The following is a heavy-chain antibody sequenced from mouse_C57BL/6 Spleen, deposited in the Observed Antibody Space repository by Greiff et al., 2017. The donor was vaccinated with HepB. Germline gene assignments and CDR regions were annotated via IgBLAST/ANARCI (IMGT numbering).Heavy chain of an antibody. V-gene: IGHV1-80*01. D-gene: IGHD2-1*01. CDR3: ARGESYYGNFFDY. CDR2: IYPGDGDT. J-gene: IGHJ2*01. CDR1: GYAFSSYW. Sequence: VQLQQSGAELVKPGASVKISCKASGYAFSSYWMNWVKQRPGKGLEWIGQIYPGDGDTNYNGKFKGKATLTADKSSSTAYMQLSSLTSEDSAVYFCARGESYYGNFFDYWGQGITLTVSS.